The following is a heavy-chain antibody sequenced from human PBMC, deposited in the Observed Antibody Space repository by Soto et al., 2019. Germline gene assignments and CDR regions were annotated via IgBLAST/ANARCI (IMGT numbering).Heavy chain of an antibody. Sequence: QVQLQQWGAGLLKPSETLSLTCAVYGGSFSGYSWSWIRQPPGKGLEWIGEIYHSGSTNYNPSLKSRLTISLDTSKNQFSLKLTSVTAADKAVYYCARGLTQLDGAFDIWGQGTMVTVSS. D-gene: IGHD1-1*01. J-gene: IGHJ3*02. V-gene: IGHV4-34*01. CDR2: IYHSGST. CDR1: GGSFSGYS. CDR3: ARGLTQLDGAFDI.